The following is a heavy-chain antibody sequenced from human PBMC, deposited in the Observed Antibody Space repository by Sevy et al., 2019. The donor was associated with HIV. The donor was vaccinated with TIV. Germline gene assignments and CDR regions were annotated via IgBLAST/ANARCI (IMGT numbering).Heavy chain of an antibody. CDR3: ASSRYSSGYPYYFDY. CDR1: GYSFTSYW. Sequence: GESLKISCKGSGYSFTSYWIGWVRQMPGKGLVWMGLIYPRDSDTRYSPSFQGQVTISADKSISTAYLQWSSLKASDTAMYYCASSRYSSGYPYYFDYWGQGTLVTVS. V-gene: IGHV5-51*01. J-gene: IGHJ4*01. D-gene: IGHD3-22*01. CDR2: IYPRDSDT.